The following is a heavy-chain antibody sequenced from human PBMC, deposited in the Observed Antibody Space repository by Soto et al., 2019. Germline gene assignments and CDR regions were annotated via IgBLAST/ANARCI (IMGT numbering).Heavy chain of an antibody. Sequence: QVQLVQSGAEVKKPGSSVKVSCKASGGTFSSYTISWVRQAPGQGLEWMGRIIPILGIANYAQKFQGRVTITADKSTSTAYMTLSSLRSEDTAVYYCAISTVTTPLCYNYYGMDVWGQGTTVTVSS. J-gene: IGHJ6*02. CDR2: IIPILGIA. CDR3: AISTVTTPLCYNYYGMDV. D-gene: IGHD4-17*01. CDR1: GGTFSSYT. V-gene: IGHV1-69*02.